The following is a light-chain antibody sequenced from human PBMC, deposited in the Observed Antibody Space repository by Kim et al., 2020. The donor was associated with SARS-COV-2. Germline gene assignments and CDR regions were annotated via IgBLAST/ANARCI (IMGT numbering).Light chain of an antibody. V-gene: IGLV1-47*01. CDR2: RKN. CDR3: AAWDDSLSGWV. Sequence: GQRVTTACSGSSANIGSNYVYWYQKLPGTAPKRLIYRKNQRPSGVPDRFSGSKSGTSASLAISGLRSEDEADYYCAAWDDSLSGWVFGGGTQLTVL. J-gene: IGLJ3*02. CDR1: SANIGSNY.